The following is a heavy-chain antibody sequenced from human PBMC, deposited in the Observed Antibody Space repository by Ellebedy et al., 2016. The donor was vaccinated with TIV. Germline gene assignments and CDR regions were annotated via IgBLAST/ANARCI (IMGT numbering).Heavy chain of an antibody. CDR2: NNPNNGDT. CDR1: GYTFTGYY. CDR3: VRDLTNPMKGDY. V-gene: IGHV1-2*02. J-gene: IGHJ4*02. Sequence: AASVKVSCKASGYTFTGYYLHWVRQAPGHGLEWMEWNNPNNGDTAFAQSLQGRVTMTTDTSISTAYMELSSLTSDDTAVYYCVRDLTNPMKGDYWGQGTLVTVSS. D-gene: IGHD1-14*01.